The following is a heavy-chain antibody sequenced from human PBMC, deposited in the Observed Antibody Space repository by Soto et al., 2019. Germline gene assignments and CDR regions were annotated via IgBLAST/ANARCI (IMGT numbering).Heavy chain of an antibody. CDR2: ISGSGGST. D-gene: IGHD6-13*01. Sequence: GGSLRLSCAASGFTFSSYAMSWVRQAPGKGLEWVSAISGSGGSTYYADSVKGRFTISRDNSKNALYLQMNSLRAEDTAVYYCAKQGDNSSWYYFDYWGQGTLVTVLL. CDR3: AKQGDNSSWYYFDY. CDR1: GFTFSSYA. J-gene: IGHJ4*02. V-gene: IGHV3-23*01.